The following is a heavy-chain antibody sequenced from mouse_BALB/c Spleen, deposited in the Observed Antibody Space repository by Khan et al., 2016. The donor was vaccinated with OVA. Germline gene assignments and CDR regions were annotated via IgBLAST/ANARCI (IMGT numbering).Heavy chain of an antibody. D-gene: IGHD1-1*01. Sequence: VQLQESGPDLVKPGASVKMSCKASGYTFSDYVVSWVKLKSGQGLEWIGEIYPGSGTTYYNENFKGKATLTADKSSNTAYLHLSSLTSEDSAVYFCARSYDAAWFAYWGQGTLVTVS. CDR2: IYPGSGTT. J-gene: IGHJ3*01. V-gene: IGHV1-81*01. CDR1: GYTFSDYV. CDR3: ARSYDAAWFAY.